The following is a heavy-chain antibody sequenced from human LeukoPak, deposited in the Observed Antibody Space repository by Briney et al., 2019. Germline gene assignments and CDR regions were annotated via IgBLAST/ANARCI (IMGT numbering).Heavy chain of an antibody. V-gene: IGHV3-53*01. CDR2: LYSDGNT. Sequence: QPGVSLRLSSAASGFTVITNDMTWVPQAPGKGLEGVSVLYSDGNTKYADSVQGRFTISRDNSKNTLYLEMNSLRPDDTAVYYCARGVEPLAANTLAYWGQGTLVTVSS. CDR1: GFTVITND. CDR3: ARGVEPLAANTLAY. J-gene: IGHJ4*02. D-gene: IGHD1-14*01.